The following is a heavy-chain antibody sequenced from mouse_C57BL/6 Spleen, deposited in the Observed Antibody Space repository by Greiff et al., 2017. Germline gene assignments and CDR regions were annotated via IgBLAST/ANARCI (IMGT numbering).Heavy chain of an antibody. CDR1: GYTFTSYW. CDR3: ARTLITTVGGNAMDY. D-gene: IGHD1-1*01. Sequence: QVQLQQPGAELVKPGASVKMSCKASGYTFTSYWITWVKQRPGQGLEWIGDIYPGSGSTNYNEKFKSKATLTVDTSSSTAYMQLSSLTSEDSAVYYCARTLITTVGGNAMDYWGQGTSVTVSS. CDR2: IYPGSGST. J-gene: IGHJ4*01. V-gene: IGHV1-55*01.